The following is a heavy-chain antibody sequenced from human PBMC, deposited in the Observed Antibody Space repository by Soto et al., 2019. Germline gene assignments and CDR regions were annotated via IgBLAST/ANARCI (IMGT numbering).Heavy chain of an antibody. V-gene: IGHV3-72*01. D-gene: IGHD3-9*01. CDR2: TKNKANSYST. CDR1: GFTFSDYY. J-gene: IGHJ6*02. CDR3: TRVRYYGITPYSGDRAV. Sequence: EVQLVESGGGLVQPGGSLRLSCAASGFTFSDYYMDWVRQGPRKGLEWVGRTKNKANSYSTEYAAAVNGRFTISSDVSKNSLYLDMNSLKAEDMAVNYFTRVRYYGITPYSGDRAVGGQGTAVTVSS.